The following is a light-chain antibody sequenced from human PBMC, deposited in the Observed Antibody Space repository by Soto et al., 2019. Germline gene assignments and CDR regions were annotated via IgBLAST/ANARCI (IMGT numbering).Light chain of an antibody. CDR3: SSYTSSSTYV. Sequence: QSVLTQPAAVTGSPGQSNTISCTGTRSDVGCYNYVSWFQQHPGKAPKLMVYEVSNRPSGVSNRFSGSTSGNTASLTISGLQAEDEADYYCSSYTSSSTYVFGTGTKVTVL. CDR2: EVS. V-gene: IGLV2-14*01. CDR1: RSDVGCYNY. J-gene: IGLJ1*01.